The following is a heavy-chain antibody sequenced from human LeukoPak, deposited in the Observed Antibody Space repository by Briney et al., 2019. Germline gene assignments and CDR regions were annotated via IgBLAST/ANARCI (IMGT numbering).Heavy chain of an antibody. CDR3: ARATLTTFDY. CDR2: IYYSGST. V-gene: IGHV4-39*01. D-gene: IGHD4-11*01. Sequence: SETLSLTCTVSGGSTSSSTYYWGWIRQPPGKGLEWIGNIYYSGSTYYNPSLRSRVTKSVDTSKNQLSLKLNSVTAADTAVYYCARATLTTFDYWGQGTLVTVSS. J-gene: IGHJ4*02. CDR1: GGSTSSSTYY.